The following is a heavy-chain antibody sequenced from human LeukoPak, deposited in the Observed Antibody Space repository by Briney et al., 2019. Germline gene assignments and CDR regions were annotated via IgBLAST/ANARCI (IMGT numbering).Heavy chain of an antibody. J-gene: IGHJ2*01. CDR2: IYYSGST. CDR1: GGSISSYY. CDR3: ARAYYYDSSGSTHWYFDL. Sequence: SETLSLTCTVSGGSISSYYWSWIRQPPGRGLEWIGYIYYSGSTNYNPSLKSRVTISVDTSKNQFSLKLSPVTAADTAVYYCARAYYYDSSGSTHWYFDLWGRGTLVTVSS. D-gene: IGHD3-22*01. V-gene: IGHV4-59*01.